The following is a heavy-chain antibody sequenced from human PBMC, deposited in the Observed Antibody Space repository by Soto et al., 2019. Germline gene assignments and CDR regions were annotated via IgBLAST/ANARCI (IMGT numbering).Heavy chain of an antibody. CDR3: AKGGQQGGGGYFDY. CDR2: ISGSGGST. CDR1: GFTFSSYA. D-gene: IGHD6-13*01. Sequence: EVQLLESGGGLVQPGGSLRLSCAASGFTFSSYAMSWVRQAPGKGLEWVSGISGSGGSTYYADSVKGRFTISRDNSKNTLYLQMNSRRAEDTALYCGAKGGQQGGGGYFDYWGQGTLVTVSS. V-gene: IGHV3-23*01. J-gene: IGHJ4*02.